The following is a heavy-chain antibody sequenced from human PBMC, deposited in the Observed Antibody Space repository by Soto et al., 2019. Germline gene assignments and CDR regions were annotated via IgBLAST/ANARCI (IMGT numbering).Heavy chain of an antibody. CDR3: ARGRAAAEENWFDP. CDR1: GGSFSYYY. Sequence: QVQLQQWGAGLLKPSETLSLTCAVYGGSFSYYYWSWIRQPPGKGLEWIGESNPGGSTDYNPSLKSRVTISLDTPKSQFSLRLSSVTAADTAVYYCARGRAAAEENWFDPWGQGTLVTVSS. J-gene: IGHJ5*02. CDR2: SNPGGST. V-gene: IGHV4-34*02. D-gene: IGHD6-13*01.